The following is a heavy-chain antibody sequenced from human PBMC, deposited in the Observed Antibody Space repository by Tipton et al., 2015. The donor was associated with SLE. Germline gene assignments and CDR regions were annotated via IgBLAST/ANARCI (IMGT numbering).Heavy chain of an antibody. CDR1: GGSISKYY. CDR2: VYNSGST. Sequence: LRLSCTVSGGSISKYYWSWIRQPPGKGLEWIGYVYNSGSTNYNPSLKSRVTISVDTSKNQFSLKLNSVTAADTAVYFCARVIDNRGFYINWFDPWGPGTLVTVSS. CDR3: ARVIDNRGFYINWFDP. V-gene: IGHV4-59*12. D-gene: IGHD2/OR15-2a*01. J-gene: IGHJ5*02.